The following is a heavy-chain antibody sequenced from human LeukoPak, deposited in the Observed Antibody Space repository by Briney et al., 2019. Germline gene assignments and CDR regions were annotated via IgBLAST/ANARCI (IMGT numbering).Heavy chain of an antibody. D-gene: IGHD6-6*01. CDR1: GSSFTSYW. V-gene: IGHV5-10-1*01. Sequence: GESLPISCQGSGSSFTSYWISWVRQMPGKGLEWMGRIDPSDSYTNYSPSFQGHVTISADKSITTAYLQWSSLKASDTAMYYCARSSSGAFDIWGQGTMVTVSS. J-gene: IGHJ3*02. CDR3: ARSSSGAFDI. CDR2: IDPSDSYT.